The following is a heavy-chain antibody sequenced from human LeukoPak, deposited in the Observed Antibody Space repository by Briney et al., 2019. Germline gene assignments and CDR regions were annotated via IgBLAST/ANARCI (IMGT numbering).Heavy chain of an antibody. D-gene: IGHD4-11*01. J-gene: IGHJ6*03. V-gene: IGHV3-20*04. Sequence: GGSLRLSCAASGLTFDDHGMSWVRQAPGKGLQGVSAINWNGDSTRYADSVKGRFTISRDNAKNSLYPQMNSLRAEDTALYYCAREKVTTDNYYYMDVWGKGTPVTVSS. CDR2: INWNGDST. CDR3: AREKVTTDNYYYMDV. CDR1: GLTFDDHG.